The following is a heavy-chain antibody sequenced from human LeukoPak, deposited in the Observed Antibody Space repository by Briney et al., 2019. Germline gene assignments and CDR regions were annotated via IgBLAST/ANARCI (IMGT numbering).Heavy chain of an antibody. CDR3: ASTTHDYGDYGY. V-gene: IGHV4-38-2*02. J-gene: IGHJ4*02. CDR1: GYSISSGYY. CDR2: IYYTGGT. Sequence: SETLSLTCSVSGYSISSGYYWGWIRQPPGRGLEWIGSIYYTGGTLYNPSLKSRVSMSVDTSTNQFSLKLTSVTAADTAVYYCASTTHDYGDYGYWGQGTLVTVSS. D-gene: IGHD4-17*01.